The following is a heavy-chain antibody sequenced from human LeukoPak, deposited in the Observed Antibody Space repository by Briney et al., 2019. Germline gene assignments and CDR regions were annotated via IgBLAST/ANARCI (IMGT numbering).Heavy chain of an antibody. V-gene: IGHV1-46*01. CDR3: ARSFTRYCSSTSCYVLRDRYYYMDV. CDR1: GYTFTSYY. Sequence: ASVKVSRKASGYTFTSYYMHWVRQAPGQGLEWMGIINPSGGSTSYAQKFQGRVTMTRDMSTSTVYMELSSLRSEDTAVYYCARSFTRYCSSTSCYVLRDRYYYMDVWGKGTTVTVSS. D-gene: IGHD2-2*01. J-gene: IGHJ6*03. CDR2: INPSGGST.